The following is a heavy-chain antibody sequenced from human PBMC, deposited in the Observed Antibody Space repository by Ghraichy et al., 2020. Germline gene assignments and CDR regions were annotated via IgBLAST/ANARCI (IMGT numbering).Heavy chain of an antibody. Sequence: GESLNISCAASGFTFSNAWMSWVRQAPGKGLEWVGRIKSKTDGGTTDYAAPVKGRFTISRDDSKNTLYLQMNSLKTEDTAVYYCTTDGAYYYGSGSYDPYYFDYWGQGTLVTVSS. J-gene: IGHJ4*02. CDR3: TTDGAYYYGSGSYDPYYFDY. CDR1: GFTFSNAW. D-gene: IGHD3-10*01. V-gene: IGHV3-15*01. CDR2: IKSKTDGGTT.